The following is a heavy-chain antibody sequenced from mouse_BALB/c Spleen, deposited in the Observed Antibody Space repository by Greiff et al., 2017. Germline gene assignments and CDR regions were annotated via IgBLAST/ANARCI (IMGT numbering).Heavy chain of an antibody. CDR1: GFTFSDYY. J-gene: IGHJ3*01. CDR3: ARGGGTMITTAWFAY. V-gene: IGHV5-4*02. D-gene: IGHD2-4*01. CDR2: ISDGGSYT. Sequence: EVKVVESGGGLVKPGGSLKLSCAASGFTFSDYYMYWVRQTPEKRLEWVATISDGGSYTYYPDSVKGRFTISRDNAKNNLYLQMSSLKSEDTAMYYCARGGGTMITTAWFAYWGQGTLVTVSA.